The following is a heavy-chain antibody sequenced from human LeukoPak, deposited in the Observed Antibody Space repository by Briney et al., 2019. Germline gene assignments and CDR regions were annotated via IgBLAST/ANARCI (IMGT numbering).Heavy chain of an antibody. CDR3: AELGITMIGGV. J-gene: IGHJ6*03. D-gene: IGHD3-10*02. CDR2: ISSSSTYI. Sequence: GGSLRLFCAASGDTFSSYTMNWVRQAPGKGLAWVSSISSSSTYIYYADSVKGRFSISRDNAKNSLYLQMNSLRAEDTAVYYCAELGITMIGGVWGKGTTVTISS. CDR1: GDTFSSYT. V-gene: IGHV3-21*01.